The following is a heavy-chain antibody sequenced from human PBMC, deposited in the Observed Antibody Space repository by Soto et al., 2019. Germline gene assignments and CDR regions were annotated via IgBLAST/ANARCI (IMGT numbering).Heavy chain of an antibody. J-gene: IGHJ4*02. CDR1: GGTFSSYT. CDR2: IIPILGIA. Sequence: QVPLVQSGAEVKKPGSSVKVSCKASGGTFSSYTISWVRQAPGQGLEWMGRIIPILGIANYAQKFQGRVTIIADKSTSTAYMELSSLRSEDTAVYYCARDKHIGEPPYFDYWGQGTLVTVSS. CDR3: ARDKHIGEPPYFDY. V-gene: IGHV1-69*08. D-gene: IGHD3-16*01.